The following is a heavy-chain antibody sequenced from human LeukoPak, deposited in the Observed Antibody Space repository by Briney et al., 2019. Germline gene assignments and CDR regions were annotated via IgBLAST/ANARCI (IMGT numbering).Heavy chain of an antibody. D-gene: IGHD3-10*01. V-gene: IGHV4-59*12. CDR1: GGSISSYY. Sequence: PSETLSLTCTVSGGSISSYYWSWIRQPPGKGLEWIGYIYYSGSTNYNPSLKSRVTISVDTSKNQFSLKLSSVTAADTAVYYCARDLTMVRGALNWFDPWGQGTLVTVSS. CDR3: ARDLTMVRGALNWFDP. CDR2: IYYSGST. J-gene: IGHJ5*02.